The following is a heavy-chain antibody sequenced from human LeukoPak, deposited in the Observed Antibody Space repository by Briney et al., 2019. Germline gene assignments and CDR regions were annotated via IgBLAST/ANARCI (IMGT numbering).Heavy chain of an antibody. CDR3: AKDRAERMITFGGVIGNYYYYGMDV. CDR2: ISYDGSNK. D-gene: IGHD3-16*02. CDR1: GFTFSSYA. J-gene: IGHJ6*02. Sequence: GGSLRLSCAASGFTFSSYAMHWVRQAPGKGLEWVAVISYDGSNKYYADSVKGRFTISRDNSKNTLYLQMNSLRAEDTAVYYCAKDRAERMITFGGVIGNYYYYGMDVWGQGTTVTVSS. V-gene: IGHV3-30-3*01.